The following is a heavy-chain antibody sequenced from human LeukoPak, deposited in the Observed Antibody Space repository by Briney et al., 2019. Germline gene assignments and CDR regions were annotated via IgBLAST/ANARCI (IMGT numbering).Heavy chain of an antibody. V-gene: IGHV4-39*01. CDR3: ARQLRYFDWKGGYHFDY. D-gene: IGHD3-9*01. CDR1: GGSINSSSYY. CDR2: INHSGST. J-gene: IGHJ4*02. Sequence: SETLSLTCTVSGGSINSSSYYWGWIRQPPGKGLEWIGEINHSGSTNYNPSLKSRVTISVDTSKNQFSLKLSSVTAADTAVYYCARQLRYFDWKGGYHFDYWGQGTLVTVSS.